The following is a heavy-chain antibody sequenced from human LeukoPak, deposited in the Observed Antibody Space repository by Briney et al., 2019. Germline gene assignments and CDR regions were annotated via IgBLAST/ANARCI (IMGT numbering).Heavy chain of an antibody. V-gene: IGHV3-53*01. J-gene: IGHJ4*02. CDR1: GFSVSSNY. CDR2: IYTDGST. Sequence: GGSLRLSCAASGFSVSSNYMSWVRQAPGKGLEWVSVIYTDGSTYYADSVKGRFTISRDTSKNTFYLQMNSLRAEATAMYFCTRGTSTVSAGYYWGQGTLVTVSS. D-gene: IGHD6-19*01. CDR3: TRGTSTVSAGYY.